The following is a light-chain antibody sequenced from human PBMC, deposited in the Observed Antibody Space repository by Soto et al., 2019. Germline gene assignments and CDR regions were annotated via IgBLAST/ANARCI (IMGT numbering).Light chain of an antibody. CDR3: LQDYNSPLT. Sequence: AIQMTQSPSSLSASVGDRVTITCGASQGIRNDLGWYQQKPGKAPKLLIYAASSLQSGVPSRFRGSGSGTDFTLTISSLQPEDFATYYCLQDYNSPLTFGQGTKVDIK. J-gene: IGKJ1*01. V-gene: IGKV1-6*01. CDR1: QGIRND. CDR2: AAS.